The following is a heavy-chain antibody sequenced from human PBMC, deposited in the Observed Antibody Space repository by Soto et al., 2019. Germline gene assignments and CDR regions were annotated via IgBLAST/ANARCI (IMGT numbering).Heavy chain of an antibody. CDR2: ISAYNGNT. V-gene: IGHV1-18*01. D-gene: IGHD2-2*01. J-gene: IGHJ6*02. CDR3: ARVFRYCSSTSCPVNVYYYYGMDV. CDR1: GYTFTSYG. Sequence: ASVKVSCKASGYTFTSYGISWVRQAPGQGLEWMGWISAYNGNTNYAQKLQGRVTMTTDTSTSTAYMELRSLRSDDTAVYYCARVFRYCSSTSCPVNVYYYYGMDVWGQGITVTVSS.